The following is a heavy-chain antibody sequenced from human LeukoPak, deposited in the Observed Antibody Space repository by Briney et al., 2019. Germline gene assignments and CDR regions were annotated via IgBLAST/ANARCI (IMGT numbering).Heavy chain of an antibody. V-gene: IGHV4-59*01. CDR3: ARDGAYGSGSYYPFDY. CDR2: IFYNGNT. J-gene: IGHJ4*02. CDR1: GGSISSYY. D-gene: IGHD3-10*01. Sequence: SETLSLTCAVSGGSISSYYWSWIRQPPGKGLEWIGYIFYNGNTNYNPSLRSRVTVSLDTSKNQFSLKLTSVTAADTAVYYCARDGAYGSGSYYPFDYWGQGTLVTVSS.